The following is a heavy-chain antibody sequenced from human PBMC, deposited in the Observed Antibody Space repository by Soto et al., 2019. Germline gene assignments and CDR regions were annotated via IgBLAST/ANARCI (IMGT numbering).Heavy chain of an antibody. Sequence: ASVKVSCKASGYTFTNYDITWVRQATGQGLEWMGWMNPNSGDTGYAQKFQGRVTMTRNTSISTAYMELSSLRSEDSAVYYCARGLTGTTSYWGQGTLVTVSS. CDR3: ARGLTGTTSY. CDR1: GYTFTNYD. V-gene: IGHV1-8*01. CDR2: MNPNSGDT. D-gene: IGHD1-7*01. J-gene: IGHJ4*02.